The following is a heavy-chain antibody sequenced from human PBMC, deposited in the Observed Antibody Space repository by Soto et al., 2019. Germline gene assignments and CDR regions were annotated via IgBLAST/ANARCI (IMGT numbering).Heavy chain of an antibody. CDR2: IVPVFGSA. Sequence: QVQLVQSGAELKKPGSSVKVSCKTSGGDFKNYGISWVRQAPGQGLEWMGGIVPVFGSATYGQIFQGRLNIIADEGTSTTYMELSGLKPEDTAVYYCAREIAATGFHFWGQGSLVIVSS. CDR3: AREIAATGFHF. J-gene: IGHJ4*02. D-gene: IGHD3-9*01. V-gene: IGHV1-69*12. CDR1: GGDFKNYG.